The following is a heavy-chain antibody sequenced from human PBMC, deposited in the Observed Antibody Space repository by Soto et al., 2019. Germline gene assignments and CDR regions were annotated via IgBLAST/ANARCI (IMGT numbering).Heavy chain of an antibody. CDR1: GGSFDDFY. CDR3: ARGQLVWYGDLTPYYRDMDV. J-gene: IGHJ6*02. V-gene: IGHV4-34*01. D-gene: IGHD3-10*01. CDR2: ISHDGGT. Sequence: PSETLSLTCAFYGGSFDDFYWSWVRQSPGKGLEWIGEISHDGGTNYSPSLASRISISADTSKNQFSLHLKSVTAADTGLYYCARGQLVWYGDLTPYYRDMDVWGQGTRVTVSS.